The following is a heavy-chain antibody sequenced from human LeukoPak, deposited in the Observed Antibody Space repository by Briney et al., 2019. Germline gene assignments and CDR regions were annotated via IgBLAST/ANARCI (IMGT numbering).Heavy chain of an antibody. CDR2: IYYSGST. V-gene: IGHV4-39*07. CDR3: ARVRSYYGPFDP. Sequence: SETLSLTCTVSGGSISSYYWAWIRQPPGKGLEWIGNIYYSGSTYYNPSLKSRVTISVDTSKNQFSLKLSSVTAADTAVYYCARVRSYYGPFDPWGQGTLVTVSS. CDR1: GGSISSYY. D-gene: IGHD2/OR15-2a*01. J-gene: IGHJ5*02.